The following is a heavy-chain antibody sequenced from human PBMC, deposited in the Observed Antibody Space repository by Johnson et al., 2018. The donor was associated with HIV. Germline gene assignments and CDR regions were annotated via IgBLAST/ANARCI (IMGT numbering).Heavy chain of an antibody. J-gene: IGHJ3*02. CDR3: ARDHRGYSSSWYGDAFDI. V-gene: IGHV3-20*04. D-gene: IGHD6-13*01. Sequence: VLLVESGGGVVRPGGSLRLSCAVSGFTFSDYYMSWVRQAPGKGLEWVSGINWNGGSTGYADSVKGRFTISRDNAKNSLYLQMNSLRAEDTALYYCARDHRGYSSSWYGDAFDIWGQGTMVTVSS. CDR2: INWNGGST. CDR1: GFTFSDYY.